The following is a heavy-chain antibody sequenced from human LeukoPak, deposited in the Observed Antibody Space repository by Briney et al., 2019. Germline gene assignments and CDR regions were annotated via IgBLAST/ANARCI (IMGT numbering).Heavy chain of an antibody. CDR3: ARDPAARPRDFDY. J-gene: IGHJ4*02. CDR1: GFTFSSYS. CDR2: ISSSSSYI. V-gene: IGHV3-21*01. Sequence: GGSLRLSCAASGFTFSSYSMNWVRQAPGKGLEWVSSISSSSSYIYYADSVKGRFTISRDNAKNSLYLQMNSLRAEDTAVYYCARDPAARPRDFDYWGQGTLVTVSS. D-gene: IGHD6-25*01.